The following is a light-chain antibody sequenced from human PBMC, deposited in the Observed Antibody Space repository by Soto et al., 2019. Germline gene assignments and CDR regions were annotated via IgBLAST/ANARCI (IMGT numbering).Light chain of an antibody. CDR1: QSVNRH. CDR3: LQYSDWPPRYT. J-gene: IGKJ2*01. Sequence: EIVLTQSPATLSVSPGESATLSCRASQSVNRHLAWYQQKPGQAPRVLIYNASTRATGIPATFSGSGSGTEFTLTISSLQSEDFAVYYCLQYSDWPPRYTFGQGTKLEIK. V-gene: IGKV3-15*01. CDR2: NAS.